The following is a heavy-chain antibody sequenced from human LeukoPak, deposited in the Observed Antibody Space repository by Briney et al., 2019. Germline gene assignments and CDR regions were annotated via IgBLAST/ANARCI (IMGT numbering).Heavy chain of an antibody. CDR1: GYSIITYW. Sequence: GDSLKISCKASGYSIITYWIGWVRQMPGKVLEWMGIIHPGDSDSRYSPSFQCQVTISVDKSISTAYLQWSSLKASDTAMYYYARLKVVTSSYWYFDLWGRGTLVTVSS. V-gene: IGHV5-51*01. CDR2: IHPGDSDS. D-gene: IGHD4-23*01. J-gene: IGHJ2*01. CDR3: ARLKVVTSSYWYFDL.